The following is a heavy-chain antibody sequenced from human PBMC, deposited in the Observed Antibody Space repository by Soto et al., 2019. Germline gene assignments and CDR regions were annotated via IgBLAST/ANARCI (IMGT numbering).Heavy chain of an antibody. CDR1: GYTFTAYY. CDR2: INPKFGDT. V-gene: IGHV1-2*02. D-gene: IGHD3-10*01. J-gene: IGHJ6*02. CDR3: ARNMDYYYGPGSGNGHGF. Sequence: VQLVQSGAEVKEPGDSVRVSCEASGYTFTAYYIHWVRQAPGQGLEWMGWINPKFGDTTYAQDLQGRVSMTRDVSISTVYMELSRLTSDDTAIYYCARNMDYYYGPGSGNGHGFWGQGTTVTVFS.